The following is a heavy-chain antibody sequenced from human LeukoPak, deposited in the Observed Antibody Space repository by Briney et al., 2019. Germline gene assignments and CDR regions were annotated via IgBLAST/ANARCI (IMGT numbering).Heavy chain of an antibody. CDR2: ISAYNGNT. J-gene: IGHJ5*02. V-gene: IGHV1-18*01. CDR3: AREGGYYGLDP. CDR1: GYTFTSYG. Sequence: ASVKVSCKASGYTFTSYGISWVRQAPGQGLEWMGWISAYNGNTNYAQKLQGRVTMTTDTSTSTAYTELRSLRSDDTAVYYCAREGGYYGLDPWGQGTLVTVSS. D-gene: IGHD3-10*01.